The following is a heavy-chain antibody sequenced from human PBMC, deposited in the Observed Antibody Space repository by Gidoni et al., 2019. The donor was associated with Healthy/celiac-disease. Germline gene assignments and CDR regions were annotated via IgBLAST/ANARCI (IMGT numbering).Heavy chain of an antibody. D-gene: IGHD3-10*01. CDR2: IYYSGST. Sequence: QLQLQESGPGLVKPSETLSLTCTVSGGSISSSSYYWGWIRQPPGKGLEWIGSIYYSGSTYYNPSLKSRVTISVDTSKNQFSLKLSSVTAADTAVYYCARVGRKQYYYGSGSYSQFDYWGQGTLVTVSS. V-gene: IGHV4-39*07. CDR3: ARVGRKQYYYGSGSYSQFDY. J-gene: IGHJ4*02. CDR1: GGSISSSSYY.